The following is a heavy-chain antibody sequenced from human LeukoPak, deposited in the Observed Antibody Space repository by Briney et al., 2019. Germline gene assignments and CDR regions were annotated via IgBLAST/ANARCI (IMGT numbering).Heavy chain of an antibody. Sequence: ASVKVSCKASGCTFTSYYMHWVRQAPGQGLEWMGVINPSGGSTSYAQKLQGRVTMTRDMSTSTFYMELSSLRSEDTAVYYRARSNCTNGVCPRFDPWGQGTLVTVSS. D-gene: IGHD2-8*01. CDR3: ARSNCTNGVCPRFDP. J-gene: IGHJ5*02. CDR2: INPSGGST. CDR1: GCTFTSYY. V-gene: IGHV1-46*01.